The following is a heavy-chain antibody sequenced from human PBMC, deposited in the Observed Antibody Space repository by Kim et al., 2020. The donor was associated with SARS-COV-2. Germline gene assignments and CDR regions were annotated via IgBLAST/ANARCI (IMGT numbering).Heavy chain of an antibody. Sequence: GGSLRLSCAASRFTFSDYYMSWIRQAPGKGLEWVSYISSSGSTIYYADSVKGRFTISRDNAKNSLYLQMNSLRAEDTAVYYCARDRPTPVPTQPRVHYYYSGMDVWGQGTTVTVSS. J-gene: IGHJ6*02. CDR2: ISSSGSTI. V-gene: IGHV3-11*04. D-gene: IGHD2-2*01. CDR3: ARDRPTPVPTQPRVHYYYSGMDV. CDR1: RFTFSDYY.